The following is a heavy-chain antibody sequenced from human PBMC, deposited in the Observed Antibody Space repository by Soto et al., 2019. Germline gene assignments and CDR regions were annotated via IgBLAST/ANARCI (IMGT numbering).Heavy chain of an antibody. Sequence: EVQLVESGGGLVQPGGSLRLSCAASGFTFSNYWVHWVRQAPGKGLMWVSRINIDGTTINYADSVEGRFTISRDNAKNTLFLQMNSLRVEDTAVYYCARAGWYRFDYWGQGTLVTVSS. J-gene: IGHJ4*02. CDR2: INIDGTTI. CDR3: ARAGWYRFDY. D-gene: IGHD6-19*01. CDR1: GFTFSNYW. V-gene: IGHV3-74*01.